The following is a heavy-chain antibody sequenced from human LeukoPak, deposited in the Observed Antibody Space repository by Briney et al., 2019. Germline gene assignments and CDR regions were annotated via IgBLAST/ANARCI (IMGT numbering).Heavy chain of an antibody. CDR3: ARVGHDFWSGYHFDY. V-gene: IGHV4-30-4*01. CDR1: GGSISSGVYY. D-gene: IGHD3-3*01. CDR2: IYYSGST. Sequence: SQTLSLTCTVSGGSISSGVYYWSWIRQPPGKGLEWIGYIYYSGSTYYNPSLKSRVTISVDTSKNQFSLKLSSVTAADTAVYYCARVGHDFWSGYHFDYWGQGTLVTVSS. J-gene: IGHJ4*02.